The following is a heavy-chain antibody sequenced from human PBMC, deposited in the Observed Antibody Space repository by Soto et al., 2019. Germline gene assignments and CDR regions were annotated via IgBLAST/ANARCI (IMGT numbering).Heavy chain of an antibody. V-gene: IGHV1-8*01. Sequence: ASVKVSCKASGYTFTSYDINWVRQATGQGLDWMGLMNPNSGNTGYVQKFQGRVTMTRNTSISTAYMELSSLRSEDTAVYYCARGDYDFWSGYYASSWFDPWGQGTLVTVSS. CDR2: MNPNSGNT. J-gene: IGHJ5*02. CDR1: GYTFTSYD. D-gene: IGHD3-3*01. CDR3: ARGDYDFWSGYYASSWFDP.